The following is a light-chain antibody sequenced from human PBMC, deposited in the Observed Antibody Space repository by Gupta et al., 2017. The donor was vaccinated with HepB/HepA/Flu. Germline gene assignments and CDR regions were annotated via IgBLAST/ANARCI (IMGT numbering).Light chain of an antibody. J-gene: IGKJ2*01. CDR3: RRVKSYGHT. V-gene: IGKV2-30*02. CDR1: QGLVHSDGNTN. Sequence: DVVMTQSPLSLPVSLGKSASISCRSSQGLVHSDGNTNLHWFQQRPGQSPRRLLYKVSNREPAVPHRFSASGPGTEFTLIISRVEVKNVRVYYFRRVKSYGHTFGQRTRLEMK. CDR2: KVS.